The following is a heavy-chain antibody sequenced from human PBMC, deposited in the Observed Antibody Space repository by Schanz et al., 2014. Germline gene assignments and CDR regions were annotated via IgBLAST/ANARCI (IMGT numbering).Heavy chain of an antibody. D-gene: IGHD4-4*01. V-gene: IGHV4-39*01. CDR1: GASISGSSDY. Sequence: QLQLQESGPGLVKPSETLSLTCTVSGASISGSSDYWGWIRQSPGKGLEWIGNIYYTGTTYYNPSLKSRFSIPVDTSKTQVSRKLTSGTAADTAVFYCARRDNYLSAFDIWGQGTMVTVSS. CDR3: ARRDNYLSAFDI. CDR2: IYYTGTT. J-gene: IGHJ3*02.